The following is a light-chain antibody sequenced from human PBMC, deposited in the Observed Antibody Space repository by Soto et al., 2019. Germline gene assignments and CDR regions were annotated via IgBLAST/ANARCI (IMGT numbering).Light chain of an antibody. CDR2: GSS. CDR1: QSVSSKY. V-gene: IGKV3-20*01. CDR3: QQYGSALFT. J-gene: IGKJ3*01. Sequence: DIVLTQSPCTLSVSPGERATLSCRASQSVSSKYLSWYQQKPGHAPRLLIYGSSIRATGIPERFSGGGSGTDFTLTITRLEPEDVAAYYCQQYGSALFTFGPGTKVEIK.